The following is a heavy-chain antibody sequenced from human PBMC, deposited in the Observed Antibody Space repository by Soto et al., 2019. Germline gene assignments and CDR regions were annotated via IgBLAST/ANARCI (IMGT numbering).Heavy chain of an antibody. CDR3: ANGYPTHHWGYSDY. D-gene: IGHD7-27*01. CDR2: ISWHSGSI. CDR1: GFTFDDYA. Sequence: EVQLVESGGGLVQPGRSLRLSCAASGFTFDDYAMHWVRQAPGKGLVWVSGISWHSGSIGYADSVKGRFTISRDNAKHSLYLQMNSLRADDTALYYCANGYPTHHWGYSDYWGQGTLVTVSS. J-gene: IGHJ4*02. V-gene: IGHV3-9*01.